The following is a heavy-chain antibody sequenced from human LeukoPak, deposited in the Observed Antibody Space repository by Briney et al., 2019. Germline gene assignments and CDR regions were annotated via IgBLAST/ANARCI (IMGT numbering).Heavy chain of an antibody. D-gene: IGHD2/OR15-2a*01. CDR3: ARLSQGYMDV. Sequence: GSLRLSCAASGFTFSVSYMNWIRQAPGKGLEWVSYISGTGSAINYADSVKGRFTISRDNAKTSVHLQMNSLRVEDTAVYYCARLSQGYMDVWGKGTTVTVSS. V-gene: IGHV3-11*01. J-gene: IGHJ6*03. CDR1: GFTFSVSY. CDR2: ISGTGSAI.